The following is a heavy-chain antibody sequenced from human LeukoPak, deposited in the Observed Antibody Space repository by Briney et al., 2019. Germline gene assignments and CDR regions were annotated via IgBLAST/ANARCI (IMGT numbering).Heavy chain of an antibody. CDR1: GFTFSSYA. V-gene: IGHV3-23*01. Sequence: GGSLRLSCAASGFTFSSYAMSWVRQAPGKGLEWVSTISGSGGSTYYADSVKGRFTISRDNSKNTLHLQMNSLRAEDTAVYYCAKDLSIAARPLFDYWGQGTLVTVSS. CDR2: ISGSGGST. D-gene: IGHD6-6*01. CDR3: AKDLSIAARPLFDY. J-gene: IGHJ4*02.